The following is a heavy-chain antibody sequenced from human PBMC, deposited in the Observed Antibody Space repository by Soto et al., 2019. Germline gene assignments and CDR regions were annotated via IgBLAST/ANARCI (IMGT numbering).Heavy chain of an antibody. D-gene: IGHD6-19*01. CDR3: ARGSPDGWTYYGMDV. CDR1: CGSVSSGSYY. Sequence: QVQLQESGPGLVKPSETLSLTCTVSCGSVSSGSYYWSWIRQPPGKGLEWIGYIYYSGSTNYNPSLMSRVTISVDTSKNQFSLKLSSVTAADTAVYYCARGSPDGWTYYGMDVWGQGTTVTVSS. J-gene: IGHJ6*02. V-gene: IGHV4-61*01. CDR2: IYYSGST.